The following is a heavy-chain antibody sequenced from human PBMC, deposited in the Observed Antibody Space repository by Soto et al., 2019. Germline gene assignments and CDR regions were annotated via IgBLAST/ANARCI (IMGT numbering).Heavy chain of an antibody. CDR1: GFTFDDYA. CDR3: AKDKGYCSGGSCYSYFDY. Sequence: GGSLRLSCAASGFTFDDYAMHWVRQAPGKGLEWVSGISWNSGSIGYADSVKGRFTISRDNAKNSLYLQMNSLRAEDTALYYCAKDKGYCSGGSCYSYFDYWGQGTLVTVSS. D-gene: IGHD2-15*01. V-gene: IGHV3-9*01. CDR2: ISWNSGSI. J-gene: IGHJ4*02.